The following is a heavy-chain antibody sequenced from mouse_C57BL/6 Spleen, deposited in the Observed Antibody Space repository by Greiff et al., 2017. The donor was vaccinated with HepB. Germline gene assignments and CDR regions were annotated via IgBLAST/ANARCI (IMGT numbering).Heavy chain of an antibody. V-gene: IGHV5-17*01. Sequence: EVKLMESGGGLVKPGGSLKLSCAASGFTFSDYGMHWVRQAPEKGLEWVAYISSGSSTIYYADTVKGRFTISRDNAKNTLFLQMTSLRSEDTAMYYCARSYGSSRYWYFDVWGTGTTVTVSS. CDR2: ISSGSSTI. CDR3: ARSYGSSRYWYFDV. J-gene: IGHJ1*03. CDR1: GFTFSDYG. D-gene: IGHD1-1*01.